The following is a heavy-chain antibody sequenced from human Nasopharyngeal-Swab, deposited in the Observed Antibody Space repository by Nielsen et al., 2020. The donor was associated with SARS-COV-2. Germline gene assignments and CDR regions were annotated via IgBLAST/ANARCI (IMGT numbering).Heavy chain of an antibody. CDR1: GFTVSGNY. CDR3: ARAPRYYYYAMDV. Sequence: GESLKISCAASGFTVSGNYMSWVRQAPRKGPEWVSTIESGGRTSYADSVKGRCTISRDNSKNTLWLQLNSLRGEDTAVYYCARAPRYYYYAMDVWGRGTKVTVSS. J-gene: IGHJ6*02. V-gene: IGHV3-66*01. CDR2: IESGGRT.